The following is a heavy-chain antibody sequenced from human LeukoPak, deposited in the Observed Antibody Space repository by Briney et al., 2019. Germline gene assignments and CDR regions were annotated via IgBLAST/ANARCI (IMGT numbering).Heavy chain of an antibody. V-gene: IGHV3-7*03. CDR3: ARVYTGNRWHFDY. Sequence: PGGSLRLSCAASGFTFSTYWMSWVRQAPGKGLECAANIKRDGSEKYYVDSVKGRFTIFRDDAKSSLYLQMNSLRAEDTAVYFCARVYTGNRWHFDYWGQGTLVTVSS. CDR2: IKRDGSEK. CDR1: GFTFSTYW. J-gene: IGHJ4*02. D-gene: IGHD2-2*02.